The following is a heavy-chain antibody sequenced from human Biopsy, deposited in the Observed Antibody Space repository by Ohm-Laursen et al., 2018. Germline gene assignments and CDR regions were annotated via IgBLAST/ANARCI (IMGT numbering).Heavy chain of an antibody. D-gene: IGHD2-21*02. J-gene: IGHJ4*02. V-gene: IGHV4-59*01. CDR2: IYYSGST. CDR1: GGSISSDY. Sequence: GTLSLTCTVSGGSISSDYWSWIWQTPGKGLEWIGYIYYSGSTNYNPSLKSRVTISVDTSKNQFSLRLNSVTAADTAVYYCAKDRWPHVVVVTTNFDSWGQGTLVTVSS. CDR3: AKDRWPHVVVVTTNFDS.